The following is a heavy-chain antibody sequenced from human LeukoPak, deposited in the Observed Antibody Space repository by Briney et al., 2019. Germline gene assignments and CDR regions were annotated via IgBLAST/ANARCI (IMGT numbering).Heavy chain of an antibody. V-gene: IGHV1-69*05. D-gene: IGHD6-19*01. CDR2: IIPIFGTA. CDR3: ARDWRGYSSEPFDY. J-gene: IGHJ4*02. CDR1: GGTFSSYA. Sequence: EASGKVSCKGSGGTFSSYAISWVRQAPGLGLEWMGTIIPIFGTANYAQKFQGRVTITTDESTSTAYMELSSLRSEDTAVYYCARDWRGYSSEPFDYWGQGTLVTVSS.